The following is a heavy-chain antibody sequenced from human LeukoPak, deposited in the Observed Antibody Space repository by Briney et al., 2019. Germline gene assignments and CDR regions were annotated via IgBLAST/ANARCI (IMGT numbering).Heavy chain of an antibody. J-gene: IGHJ4*02. CDR2: IRSKAYGGTT. CDR1: GFTFGDYA. Sequence: GRSLRLSCTASGFTFGDYAMSWVRQAPGKGLEWVGFIRSKAYGGTTEYAASVKGRFTISRDDSKSIAYLQMNSLKTEDTAVYYCTRVYGDYNMKSIDYWGQGTLVTVS. V-gene: IGHV3-49*04. D-gene: IGHD4-17*01. CDR3: TRVYGDYNMKSIDY.